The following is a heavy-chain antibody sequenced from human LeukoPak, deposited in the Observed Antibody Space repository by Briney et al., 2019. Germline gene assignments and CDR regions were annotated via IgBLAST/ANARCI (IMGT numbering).Heavy chain of an antibody. CDR3: ARDWLLMD. V-gene: IGHV4-4*07. J-gene: IGHJ4*02. CDR1: GGSINNYY. CDR2: IYSSGST. Sequence: SETLSLTCTVSGGSINNYYWSWIRQSAGKGLEWIGRIYSSGSTNYNPSLKGRVTMSVDTSKNQFSLKLSTVTAADTAVYYCARDWLLMDWGQGTLVTVSS. D-gene: IGHD3-9*01.